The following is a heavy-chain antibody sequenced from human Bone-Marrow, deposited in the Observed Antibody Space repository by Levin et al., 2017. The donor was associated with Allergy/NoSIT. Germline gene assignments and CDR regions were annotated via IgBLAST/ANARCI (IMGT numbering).Heavy chain of an antibody. CDR2: ISSSSSYI. V-gene: IGHV3-21*01. CDR1: GFTFSTYN. J-gene: IGHJ4*02. CDR3: AREFSSSSGKTWDY. Sequence: TAGGSLRLSCAASGFTFSTYNMNWVRQAPGKGLEWVSSISSSSSYIYYADSVKGRFTISRDNAKSSLYLEMNSLRAEDTAMYYCAREFSSSSGKTWDYWGQGTLVTVSS. D-gene: IGHD6-6*01.